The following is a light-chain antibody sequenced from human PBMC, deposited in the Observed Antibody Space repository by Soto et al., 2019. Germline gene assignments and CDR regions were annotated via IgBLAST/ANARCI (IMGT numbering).Light chain of an antibody. CDR3: HAYDSSLDAFV. V-gene: IGLV2-14*03. J-gene: IGLJ1*01. CDR2: DVN. Sequence: QSALTQPASVSGSPGQSVTISCTGASSDVGAYEHVSWYQQHPGRAPKLILYDVNNRPSGVPDRFSGSKSDTSASLAITGLQSEDEADYYCHAYDSSLDAFVFGTGTKLTVL. CDR1: SSDVGAYEH.